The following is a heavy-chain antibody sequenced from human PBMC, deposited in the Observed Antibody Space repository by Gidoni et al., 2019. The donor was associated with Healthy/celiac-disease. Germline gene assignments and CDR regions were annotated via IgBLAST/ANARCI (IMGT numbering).Heavy chain of an antibody. CDR1: GFTFSSYS. CDR2: ISSSSSTI. J-gene: IGHJ6*02. D-gene: IGHD1-7*01. Sequence: EVQLVESGGGLVQPGGSLRLSCAASGFTFSSYSMNWVRQAPGKGLEWVSYISSSSSTIYYADSVKGRFTISRDNAKNSLYLQMNSLRDEDTAVYYCARVWGYNWNYLFVGFYYYYYGMDVWGQGTTVTVSS. V-gene: IGHV3-48*02. CDR3: ARVWGYNWNYLFVGFYYYYYGMDV.